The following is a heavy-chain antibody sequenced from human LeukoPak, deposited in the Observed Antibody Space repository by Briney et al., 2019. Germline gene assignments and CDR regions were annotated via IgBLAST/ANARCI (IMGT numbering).Heavy chain of an antibody. J-gene: IGHJ6*03. CDR1: GYSISSGYY. Sequence: SETLSLTCPVSGYSISSGYYWGWIRQPPGKGLGWLGSIYTSGSTNYNPSLKSRVTMSVDTSTNQFSLKLSSVTAADTAVYYCARGQYIYGDYSSFMYVWGKGTTVTISS. V-gene: IGHV4-38-2*02. CDR2: IYTSGST. D-gene: IGHD4-17*01. CDR3: ARGQYIYGDYSSFMYV.